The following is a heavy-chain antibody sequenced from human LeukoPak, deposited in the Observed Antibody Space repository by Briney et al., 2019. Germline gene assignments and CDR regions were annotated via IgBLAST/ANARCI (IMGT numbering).Heavy chain of an antibody. J-gene: IGHJ4*02. V-gene: IGHV3-21*01. CDR1: GFTFSSYS. CDR3: WYYYDSSGYYTPQNY. Sequence: GGSLRLSCAASGFTFSSYSMNWVRQAPGKGLEWVSSISSSSSYIYYADSVKGRFTISRDNAKNSLYLQMNSLRAEDTAVYYCWYYYDSSGYYTPQNYWGQGTLVTVSS. D-gene: IGHD3-22*01. CDR2: ISSSSSYI.